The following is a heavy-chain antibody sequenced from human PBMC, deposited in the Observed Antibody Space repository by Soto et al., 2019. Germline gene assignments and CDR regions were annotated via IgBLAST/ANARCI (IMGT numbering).Heavy chain of an antibody. CDR2: IIPIFGTA. Sequence: QVQLVQSGAEVKKPGSSVKVSCKASGGTFSSYAISWVRQAPGQGLEWMGGIIPIFGTANYAQKFQGRVTNTSDESTSTAYMELSSLRSEDTAVYYCVRSGPGIAAPPPNWFDPWGQGTLVTVSS. CDR1: GGTFSSYA. J-gene: IGHJ5*02. CDR3: VRSGPGIAAPPPNWFDP. D-gene: IGHD6-13*01. V-gene: IGHV1-69*05.